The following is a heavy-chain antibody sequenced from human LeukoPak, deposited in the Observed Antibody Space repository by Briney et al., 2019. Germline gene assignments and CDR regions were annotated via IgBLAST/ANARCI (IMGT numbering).Heavy chain of an antibody. CDR3: AKGGFGVYYFDH. CDR1: EFTFSSYV. Sequence: GGSLRLSCAASEFTFSSYVMKGGRQAPGRGGEWGSGIVGDGGSAEYADSVTGRFTIFRDNTKNTLYLQMNSLRDEDAAVYYCAKGGFGVYYFDHWGQGTLVTVSS. CDR2: IVGDGGSA. D-gene: IGHD3-10*01. J-gene: IGHJ4*02. V-gene: IGHV3-23*01.